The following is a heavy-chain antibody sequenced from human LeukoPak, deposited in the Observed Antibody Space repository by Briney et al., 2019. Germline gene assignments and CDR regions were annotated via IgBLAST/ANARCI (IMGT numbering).Heavy chain of an antibody. CDR2: ISSVSSYI. CDR1: GFTFRSYS. D-gene: IGHD5-18*01. Sequence: GGSLRLSCAVSGFTFRSYSMNWVRQAPGKGLEWVSSISSVSSYIYYADSLEGRFTISRDNAKNSLYLQMNSLRAEDTAVYYCARDSDSYGFGYWGQGTLVTVSS. J-gene: IGHJ4*02. V-gene: IGHV3-21*01. CDR3: ARDSDSYGFGY.